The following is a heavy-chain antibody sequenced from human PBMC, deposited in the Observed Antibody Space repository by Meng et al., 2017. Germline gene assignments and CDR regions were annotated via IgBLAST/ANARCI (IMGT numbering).Heavy chain of an antibody. V-gene: IGHV3-33*01. CDR1: GFTFSSYG. CDR3: ARARIELGIVDV. Sequence: GESLKISCAASGFTFSSYGMHWVRQAPGKGLGWVAVIWYDGSNKYYADSVKGRFTISRDNSKNTLYLQMNSLRAEDTAVYYCARARIELGIVDVWGQGTTVTVSS. J-gene: IGHJ6*02. D-gene: IGHD3-22*01. CDR2: IWYDGSNK.